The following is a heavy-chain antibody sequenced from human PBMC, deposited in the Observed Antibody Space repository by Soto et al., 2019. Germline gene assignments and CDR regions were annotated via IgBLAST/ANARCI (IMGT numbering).Heavy chain of an antibody. V-gene: IGHV3-7*03. CDR1: GFTFSSYW. Sequence: EVQLVESGGGLVQPGGSLRLSCAASGFTFSSYWMTGVRQAPGKGRAWVANIKQDGSEKYYVDSVKGRFTISRDNAKNSLYLQMNSLRAEDTAVYYCARKYSSSSEFDYWGQGTLVTVSS. CDR3: ARKYSSSSEFDY. D-gene: IGHD6-6*01. J-gene: IGHJ4*02. CDR2: IKQDGSEK.